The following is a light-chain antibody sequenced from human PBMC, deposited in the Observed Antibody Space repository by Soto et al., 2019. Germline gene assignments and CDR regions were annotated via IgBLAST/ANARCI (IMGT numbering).Light chain of an antibody. V-gene: IGLV1-44*01. CDR2: SND. CDR3: VAWDDSVYWV. J-gene: IGLJ3*02. CDR1: GSNIGSNT. Sequence: QSVLTQPPSASGTPGQRVTISCSGSGSNIGSNTVNWYQQLPGTAPKLLIYSNDERPSGVPDRFSGSKSGTSASLAISGLQSEDEADYYCVAWDDSVYWVFGGGTKVTVL.